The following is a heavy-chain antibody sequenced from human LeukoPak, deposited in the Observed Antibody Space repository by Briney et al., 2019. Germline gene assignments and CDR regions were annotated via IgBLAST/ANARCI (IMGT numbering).Heavy chain of an antibody. CDR3: ASGDSSGYSLDAFDI. Sequence: GGSLRLSCAASGFIFNNYAMTWVRQAPGKGLEWLSGISGSGGATYYADSVKGRFTISRDNSKNTLYLQMNSLRAEDTAVYYCASGDSSGYSLDAFDIWGQGTMVTVSS. D-gene: IGHD3-22*01. CDR1: GFIFNNYA. J-gene: IGHJ3*02. CDR2: ISGSGGAT. V-gene: IGHV3-23*01.